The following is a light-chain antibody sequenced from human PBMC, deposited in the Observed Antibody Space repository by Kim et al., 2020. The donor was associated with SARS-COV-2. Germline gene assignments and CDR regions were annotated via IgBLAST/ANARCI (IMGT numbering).Light chain of an antibody. V-gene: IGKV3-20*01. Sequence: EIVLTQSPGTLSLSPGERATLSCRASQSVSTYLAWYQHKPGQAPRLLIYGASTRATGIPETFSGSGSGTAFTLIISRLEPEDFAVYYCQVYGRSPPLTFGPGTRVDIK. CDR3: QVYGRSPPLT. CDR2: GAS. J-gene: IGKJ3*01. CDR1: QSVSTY.